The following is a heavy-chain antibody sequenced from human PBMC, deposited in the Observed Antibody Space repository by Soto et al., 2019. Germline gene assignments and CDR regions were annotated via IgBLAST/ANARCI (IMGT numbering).Heavy chain of an antibody. CDR2: ISYDGSHK. D-gene: IGHD3-22*01. V-gene: IGHV3-30*18. CDR3: GKDGSGVSSGYYQDFDY. CDR1: GFTFSSYG. Sequence: QVQLVESGGGVVQPGRSLRLSCAASGFTFSSYGMHWVRQAPGKGLEWVAVISYDGSHKYYADSVRGRFTISRDNSKRTLYLQMNSLRAEDTAVYYCGKDGSGVSSGYYQDFDYWGQGTLVTVSS. J-gene: IGHJ4*02.